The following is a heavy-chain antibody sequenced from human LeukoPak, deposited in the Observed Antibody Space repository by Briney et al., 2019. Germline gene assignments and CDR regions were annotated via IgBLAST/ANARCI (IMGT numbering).Heavy chain of an antibody. CDR1: EFSVSSNY. D-gene: IGHD3-10*01. Sequence: GGSLRLSCAASEFSVSSNYMTWVRQAPGKGLECGSIIYSGGTTYYADSVRGRFTISRDNSKNTLYLQMDRLRVEDTAVYYCARKSDSLMLRGGDCWGQGTLVTVSS. J-gene: IGHJ4*02. CDR2: IYSGGTT. CDR3: ARKSDSLMLRGGDC. V-gene: IGHV3-66*01.